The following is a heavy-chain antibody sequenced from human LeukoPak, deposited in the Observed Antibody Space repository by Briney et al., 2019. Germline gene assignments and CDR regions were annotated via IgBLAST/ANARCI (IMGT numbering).Heavy chain of an antibody. D-gene: IGHD1-26*01. J-gene: IGHJ6*02. CDR2: IYYSGST. Sequence: SETLSLTCTVSGGSISSYYWSWIRQPPGKGLEWIGYIYYSGSTNYNPSLKSRVTISVDTSKNQFSLKLSSVTAADTAVDYCARAFEWELPEYYGMDVWGQGTTVTVSS. V-gene: IGHV4-59*08. CDR3: ARAFEWELPEYYGMDV. CDR1: GGSISSYY.